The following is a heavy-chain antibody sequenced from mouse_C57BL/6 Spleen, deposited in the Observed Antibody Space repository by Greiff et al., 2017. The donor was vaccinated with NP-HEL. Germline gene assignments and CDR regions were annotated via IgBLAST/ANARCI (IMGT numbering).Heavy chain of an antibody. V-gene: IGHV1-50*01. CDR3: ARGAGNF. J-gene: IGHJ2*01. CDR1: GYTFTSYW. Sequence: VQLQQPGAELVKPGASVKLSCKASGYTFTSYWMQWVKQRPGQGLEWIGEIDPSDSYTNYNQKFKGKATLTVDTSSSTAYMQLSSLTSEDSAVYYCARGAGNFWGQGTTLTVSS. CDR2: IDPSDSYT.